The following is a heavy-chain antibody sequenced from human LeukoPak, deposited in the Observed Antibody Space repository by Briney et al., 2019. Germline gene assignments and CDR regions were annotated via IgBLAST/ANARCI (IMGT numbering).Heavy chain of an antibody. Sequence: GGSLRLSCAASGFTFSSYAMSWVRQAPGKGLEWVSAISGSGAGTDYAGSVAGRFTISRDNAKNSLYLQMNSLRAEDTAVYYCARGEDNADEYLREDYWGQGILVTVSS. V-gene: IGHV3-23*01. CDR2: ISGSGAGT. J-gene: IGHJ4*02. D-gene: IGHD3-16*01. CDR3: ARGEDNADEYLREDY. CDR1: GFTFSSYA.